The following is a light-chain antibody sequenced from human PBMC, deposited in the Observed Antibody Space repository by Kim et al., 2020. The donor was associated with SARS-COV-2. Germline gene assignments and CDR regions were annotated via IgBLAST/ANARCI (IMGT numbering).Light chain of an antibody. CDR2: GAS. Sequence: EILMTQSPATLSVSPGERATLSCRASQSVSSNLAWYQQKPGQAPRLLIYGASTRATGIPARFSGSGSGTEFTLTISSLQSKDFAVYYCQQYNNWYTFGQGTKLEI. CDR1: QSVSSN. V-gene: IGKV3-15*01. J-gene: IGKJ2*01. CDR3: QQYNNWYT.